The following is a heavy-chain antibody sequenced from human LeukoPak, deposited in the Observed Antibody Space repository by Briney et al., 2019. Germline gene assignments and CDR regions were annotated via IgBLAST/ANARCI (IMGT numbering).Heavy chain of an antibody. CDR2: FDPEDGET. CDR3: ATLSSGSYFGAAIGGIDY. CDR1: GYTLTELS. J-gene: IGHJ4*02. V-gene: IGHV1-24*01. D-gene: IGHD1-26*01. Sequence: ASVKVSCKVSGYTLTELSMHWVRQAPGKGLEWMGGFDPEDGETIYEQKFQGRVTMTEDTSTDTAYMELSSLRSEDTAVYYCATLSSGSYFGAAIGGIDYWGQGTLVTVSS.